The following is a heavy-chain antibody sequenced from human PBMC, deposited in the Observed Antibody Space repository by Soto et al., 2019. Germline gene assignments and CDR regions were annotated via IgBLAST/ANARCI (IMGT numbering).Heavy chain of an antibody. V-gene: IGHV3-23*01. D-gene: IGHD5-12*01. CDR3: EKDGYSGYDVY. Sequence: GGSLRLSCAASGFTFSSYAMSWVRQAPGKGLEWVSAISGSGGSTYYADSVKGRFTISRDNSKNTLYLQMNSLRAEDTAVYYCEKDGYSGYDVYWGQGTLVPISS. CDR2: ISGSGGST. CDR1: GFTFSSYA. J-gene: IGHJ4*02.